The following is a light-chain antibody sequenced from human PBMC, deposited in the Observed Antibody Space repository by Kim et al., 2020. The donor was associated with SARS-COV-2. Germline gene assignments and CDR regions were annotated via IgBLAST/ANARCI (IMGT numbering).Light chain of an antibody. J-gene: IGKJ1*01. V-gene: IGKV1-5*01. CDR3: QQYKTYWT. CDR2: GAS. CDR1: QSISSW. Sequence: SASVGDRVTSTCRASQSISSWLARYQQKPGKAPKLLVSGASSLESGFPSRFSGSGSGTEFTLTISSLQPDDFATYYCQQYKTYWTFGQGTKVDIK.